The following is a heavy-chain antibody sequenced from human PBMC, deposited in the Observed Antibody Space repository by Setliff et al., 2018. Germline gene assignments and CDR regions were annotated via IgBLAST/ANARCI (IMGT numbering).Heavy chain of an antibody. CDR3: AKVSSRGSSWYDPEYYFDY. CDR2: IGTAGDT. Sequence: GGSLRLSCAASGFTFSSYSMNWVRQAPGKGLEWVSAIGTAGDTYYPGSVKGQFTISRDNAKNSLYLQMNSLRAEDTAVYYCAKVSSRGSSWYDPEYYFDYWGQGTPVTVSS. J-gene: IGHJ4*02. CDR1: GFTFSSYS. D-gene: IGHD6-13*01. V-gene: IGHV3-21*04.